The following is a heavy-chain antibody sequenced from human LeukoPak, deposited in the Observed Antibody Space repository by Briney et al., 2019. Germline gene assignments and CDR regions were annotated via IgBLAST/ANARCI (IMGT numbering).Heavy chain of an antibody. D-gene: IGHD5-24*01. J-gene: IGHJ4*02. CDR2: INNNTGNP. CDR1: GYTFTSYA. V-gene: IGHV7-4-1*02. CDR3: ARADAGSEAEDFDY. Sequence: ASVKVSCKASGYTFTSYATNWVRQAPGQGLEWMGWINNNTGNPTYAQGFTGRFVFSLDTSVSTAYLPISSLKDEDTAVYYCARADAGSEAEDFDYWGQGTLVTVSS.